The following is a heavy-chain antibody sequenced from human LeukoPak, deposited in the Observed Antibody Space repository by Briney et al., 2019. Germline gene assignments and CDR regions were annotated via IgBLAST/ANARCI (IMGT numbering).Heavy chain of an antibody. CDR3: AREKVVVVPAAMAYNYYYGMDV. D-gene: IGHD2-2*01. V-gene: IGHV3-7*03. J-gene: IGHJ6*02. CDR2: IKQDGSEK. Sequence: PGGSLRLSCAASGFTFSSYWMSWVRQAPGKGLEWVANIKQDGSEKYYVDSVKGRFTISRDNAKNSLYLQMNSLRAEDTAVYYCAREKVVVVPAAMAYNYYYGMDVWGQGTTVTVSS. CDR1: GFTFSSYW.